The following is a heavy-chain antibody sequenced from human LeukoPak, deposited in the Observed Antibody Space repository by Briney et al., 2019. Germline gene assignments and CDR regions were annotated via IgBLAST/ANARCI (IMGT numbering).Heavy chain of an antibody. V-gene: IGHV4-61*01. CDR1: SGSVSSGNYY. CDR3: ARGLGYYDSSGYYI. D-gene: IGHD3-22*01. CDR2: IYYSGST. Sequence: SETLSLTCTVSSGSVSSGNYYWSWIRRPPGKGLEWIGYIYYSGSTNYNPSLKSRVTISVDTSKNQFSLKLSSVTAADTAVYYCARGLGYYDSSGYYIWGQGTLVTVSS. J-gene: IGHJ4*02.